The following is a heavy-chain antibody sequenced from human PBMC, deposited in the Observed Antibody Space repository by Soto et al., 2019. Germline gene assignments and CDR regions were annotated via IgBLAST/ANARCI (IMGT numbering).Heavy chain of an antibody. D-gene: IGHD3-22*01. Sequence: GASVKVSCKASGYTFTSYGISWVRQAPGQGLEWMGWISAYSGNTNYAQKLQGRVTMTTDTSTSTAYMELRSLRSDDTAVYYCARTGSGYYDSSGADAFDIWGQGTMVTVSS. CDR2: ISAYSGNT. CDR1: GYTFTSYG. V-gene: IGHV1-18*01. CDR3: ARTGSGYYDSSGADAFDI. J-gene: IGHJ3*02.